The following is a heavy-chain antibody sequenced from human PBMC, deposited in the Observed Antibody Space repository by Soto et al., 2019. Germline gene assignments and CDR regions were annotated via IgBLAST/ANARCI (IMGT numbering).Heavy chain of an antibody. J-gene: IGHJ4*02. CDR3: ARVSPYYYDSSGYNYFDF. CDR1: AGSISGGGYY. CDR2: IYYSGST. Sequence: SETLSLTCTVSAGSISGGGYYWSWIRQHPGKSLEWIGYIYYSGSTYYNPSLKSRVTISVDTSKNQFSLKLSSVTAADTAVYYCARVSPYYYDSSGYNYFDFWGQGTLVTVSS. D-gene: IGHD3-22*01. V-gene: IGHV4-31*03.